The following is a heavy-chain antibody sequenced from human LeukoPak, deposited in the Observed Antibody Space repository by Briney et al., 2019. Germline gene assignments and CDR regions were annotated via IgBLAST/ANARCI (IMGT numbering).Heavy chain of an antibody. CDR1: GFTFSDYY. Sequence: GGSLRLSCAASGFTFSDYYMSWIRQAPGKGLEWVSYISSSGSTIYYADSVKGRFTISRDNAKNSLYLQMNSLRAEDTAVYYCAREGSYYDFWSGYTNLDYWGQGTLVTVSS. CDR2: ISSSGSTI. CDR3: AREGSYYDFWSGYTNLDY. V-gene: IGHV3-11*04. D-gene: IGHD3-3*01. J-gene: IGHJ4*02.